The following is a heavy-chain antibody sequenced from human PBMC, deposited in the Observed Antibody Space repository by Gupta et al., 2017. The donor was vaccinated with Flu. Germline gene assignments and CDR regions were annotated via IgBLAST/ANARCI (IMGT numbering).Heavy chain of an antibody. D-gene: IGHD6-13*01. Sequence: EMQMVASGGGLVQPGGSLKLSCAGSGFSFTTYAMNWVRQAPGKGLEWIAYLSSSSTAIQYADSVKGRFTVSRDNGKNSLFLQMDSLTAEDTAVYYCARDPSLGSNWFRYFDLWSRGTLVTVSS. J-gene: IGHJ4*02. CDR3: ARDPSLGSNWFRYFDL. CDR2: LSSSSTAI. V-gene: IGHV3-48*01. CDR1: GFSFTTYA.